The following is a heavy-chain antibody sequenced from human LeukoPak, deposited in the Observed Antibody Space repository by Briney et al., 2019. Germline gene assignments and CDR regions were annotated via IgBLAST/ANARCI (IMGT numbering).Heavy chain of an antibody. D-gene: IGHD6-6*01. V-gene: IGHV3-11*01. CDR2: ISNTGDSI. J-gene: IGHJ4*02. CDR1: GFTFSDYH. Sequence: GGSLRLSCAASGFTFSDYHMCWIRQTPGKGLEWVSYISNTGDSIYYSDSVKGRFTISRDNAKNSLYLQMNSLRDEDTAVYFCATYTTSPRRAFDDWGQGTLVTVSS. CDR3: ATYTTSPRRAFDD.